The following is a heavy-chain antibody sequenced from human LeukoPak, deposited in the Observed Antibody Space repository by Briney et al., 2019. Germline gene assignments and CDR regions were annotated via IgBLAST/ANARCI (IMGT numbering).Heavy chain of an antibody. J-gene: IGHJ4*02. V-gene: IGHV1-2*04. CDR2: INPNSGGT. CDR1: GYTFTGYY. CDR3: ARGGLIAAAGIPVPWAY. D-gene: IGHD6-13*01. Sequence: ASVKDSCKASGYTFTGYYMHWVRQAPGQALEWMGWINPNSGGTNYAQKFQGWVTMTRDTSISTAYMELSRQRSDDTDVYYCARGGLIAAAGIPVPWAYWGQGTLVTVSS.